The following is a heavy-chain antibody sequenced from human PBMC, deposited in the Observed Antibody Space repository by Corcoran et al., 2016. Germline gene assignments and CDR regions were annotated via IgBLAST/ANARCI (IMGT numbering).Heavy chain of an antibody. Sequence: EVQLVESGGGLIQPGGSLRLSCAASGFTVSSNYMSWVRQAPGKGLEWVSVIYSGGSTYYADSVKGRFTISRDNSKNTLYLQMNSLRAEDTAVDYCARCSPAYYGSGSYAFDIWGQGTKVTVSS. CDR3: ARCSPAYYGSGSYAFDI. J-gene: IGHJ3*02. D-gene: IGHD3-10*01. V-gene: IGHV3-53*01. CDR2: IYSGGST. CDR1: GFTVSSNY.